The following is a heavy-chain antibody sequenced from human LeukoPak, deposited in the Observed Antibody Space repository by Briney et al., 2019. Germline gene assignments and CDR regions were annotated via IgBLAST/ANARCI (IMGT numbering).Heavy chain of an antibody. V-gene: IGHV3-30*04. Sequence: GTSLRLSCAVSGFTFISYAIHWVRQAPGKGLEWVAVISFHGTDSFYADSVKGRFTISRDNSKNTLYLQMSSLRAEDTAVYYCARDLATRQRTGLYDSWGQGALVTVSS. CDR3: ARDLATRQRTGLYDS. CDR2: ISFHGTDS. J-gene: IGHJ4*02. CDR1: GFTFISYA. D-gene: IGHD3-16*02.